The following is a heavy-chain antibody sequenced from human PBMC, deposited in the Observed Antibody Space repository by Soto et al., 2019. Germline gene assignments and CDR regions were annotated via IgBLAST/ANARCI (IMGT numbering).Heavy chain of an antibody. CDR2: IYYSGST. D-gene: IGHD5-12*01. V-gene: IGHV4-59*01. Sequence: SETLSLPCNVSGGSISTYYWRWIRHPTGKGLGCSGYIYYSGSTNYNPSLKSRVTISVGTSKNQFSLKRSSVTAADTAVYYCARDTAGWLHHCRGMDVWGQGSTVTVS. CDR3: ARDTAGWLHHCRGMDV. CDR1: GGSISTYY. J-gene: IGHJ6*02.